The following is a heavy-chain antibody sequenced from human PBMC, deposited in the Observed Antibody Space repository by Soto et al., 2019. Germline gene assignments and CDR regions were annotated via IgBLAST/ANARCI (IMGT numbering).Heavy chain of an antibody. D-gene: IGHD2-21*02. V-gene: IGHV3-21*01. CDR3: ARGDVVVLTATSNFDY. CDR1: GFTFSSYT. Sequence: GGSLRLSCAASGFTFSSYTMKWVRQAPGKGMEWVASISSSYYIKYADSVKGRFTISRDNAKNSLYLQMNSLRAEDTAVYYCARGDVVVLTATSNFDYWGQGTLVTVSS. CDR2: ISSSYYI. J-gene: IGHJ4*02.